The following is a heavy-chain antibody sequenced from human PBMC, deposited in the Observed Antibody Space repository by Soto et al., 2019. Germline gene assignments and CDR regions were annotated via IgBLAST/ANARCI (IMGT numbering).Heavy chain of an antibody. D-gene: IGHD3-10*01. V-gene: IGHV4-34*01. CDR2: INHSGST. J-gene: IGHJ4*02. CDR3: ARGLQVSPYYYGSGSYYNVGPNDY. Sequence: TLSLTCAVYGGSFSGYYWSWIRQPPGKGLEWIGEINHSGSTNYNPSLKSRVTISVDTSKNQFSLKLSSVTAADTAVYYCARGLQVSPYYYGSGSYYNVGPNDYWGQGTLVTVSS. CDR1: GGSFSGYY.